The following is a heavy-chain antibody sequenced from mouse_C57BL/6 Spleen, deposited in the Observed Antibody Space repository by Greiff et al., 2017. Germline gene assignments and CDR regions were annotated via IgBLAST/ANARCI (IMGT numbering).Heavy chain of an antibody. CDR3: ARSISLITTDYAMDY. V-gene: IGHV1-64*01. J-gene: IGHJ4*01. CDR1: GYTFTSYW. CDR2: IHPNSGST. Sequence: QVQLKQPGAELVKPGASVKLSCKASGYTFTSYWMHWVKQRPGQGLEWIGMIHPNSGSTNYNEKFKSKATLTVDKSSSTAYMQLSSLTSEDSAVYYCARSISLITTDYAMDYWGQGTSVTVSS. D-gene: IGHD1-2*01.